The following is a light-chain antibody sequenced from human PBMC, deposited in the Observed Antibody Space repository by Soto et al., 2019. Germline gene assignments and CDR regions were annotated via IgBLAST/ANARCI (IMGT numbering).Light chain of an antibody. CDR1: QSVSSS. J-gene: IGKJ4*01. Sequence: EILMTQSPATLSVSPGERATLSCRASQSVSSSLAWYQQKPGQAPRLLIYGASTRATGVPARFSGSGSGTEFALTISSLQSEDFAVYYCQQCYNWRLTFGGGTKVEIK. CDR2: GAS. V-gene: IGKV3-15*01. CDR3: QQCYNWRLT.